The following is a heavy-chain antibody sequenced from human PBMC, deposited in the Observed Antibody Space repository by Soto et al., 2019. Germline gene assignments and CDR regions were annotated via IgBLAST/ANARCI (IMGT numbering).Heavy chain of an antibody. CDR3: ARDLRYCSGGSCQGWFDP. D-gene: IGHD2-15*01. J-gene: IGHJ5*02. CDR2: IYYSGST. V-gene: IGHV4-59*01. CDR1: GGSISSYY. Sequence: SETLSLTCTVSGGSISSYYWSWIRQPPGKGLEWIGYIYYSGSTNYNPSLKSRVTISVDTSKNQFSLKLRSVTAADTAVYYCARDLRYCSGGSCQGWFDPWGQGTLVTVSS.